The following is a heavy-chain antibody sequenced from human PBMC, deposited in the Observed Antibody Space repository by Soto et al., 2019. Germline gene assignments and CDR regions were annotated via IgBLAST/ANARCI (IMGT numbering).Heavy chain of an antibody. CDR3: AGDGCTNGVCHWFAP. CDR2: ISAYNGNT. D-gene: IGHD2-8*01. CDR1: GYTFTSYG. J-gene: IGHJ5*02. Sequence: ASVKVSCKASGYTFTSYGISWVRQAPGQGLEWMGWISAYNGNTNYAQKLQGRVTMTTDTSTSTAYMELRSLRSDDTARYYCAGDGCTNGVCHWFAPGGQGTLVPVPS. V-gene: IGHV1-18*01.